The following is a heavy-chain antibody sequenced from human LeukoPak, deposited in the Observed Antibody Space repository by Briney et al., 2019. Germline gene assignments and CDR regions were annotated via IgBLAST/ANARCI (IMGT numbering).Heavy chain of an antibody. CDR2: IYYSGST. CDR1: GGSISSGDYY. D-gene: IGHD3-22*01. J-gene: IGHJ6*03. V-gene: IGHV4-30-4*08. Sequence: PSETLSLTCTVSGGSISSGDYYWSWIRQPPGKGLEWIGYIYYSGSTYYNPSLKSRVTISVDTSKNQFSLKLSSVTAADTAVYYCGRRYDSSGYYYRYYMDVWGKGTTVTVSS. CDR3: GRRYDSSGYYYRYYMDV.